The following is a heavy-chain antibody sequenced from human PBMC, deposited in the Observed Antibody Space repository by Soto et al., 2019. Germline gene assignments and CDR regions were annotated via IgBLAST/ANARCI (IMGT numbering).Heavy chain of an antibody. CDR3: AKDPTYYYDSSGYYEWDY. Sequence: VQLVESGGGLVKPGGSLRLSCAASGFTFSSYAMSWVRQAPGKGLEWVSAISGSGGSTYYADSVKGRFTISRDNSKNTLYLQMNSLRAEDTAVYYCAKDPTYYYDSSGYYEWDYWGQGTLVTVSS. J-gene: IGHJ4*02. V-gene: IGHV3-23*04. CDR2: ISGSGGST. CDR1: GFTFSSYA. D-gene: IGHD3-22*01.